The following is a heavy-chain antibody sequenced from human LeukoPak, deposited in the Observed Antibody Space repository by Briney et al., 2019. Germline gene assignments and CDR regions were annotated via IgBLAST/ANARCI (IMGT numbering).Heavy chain of an antibody. J-gene: IGHJ5*02. D-gene: IGHD3/OR15-3a*01. V-gene: IGHV3-23*01. Sequence: GGSLRLSCAASGLTFSSYAMSWVRQAPGKGLEWVSAISGSGGSTYHADSVKGRFTISRDNSKNTLYLQMNSLRAEDTAVYYCAKGDWFLFDPWGQGTLVTVSS. CDR2: ISGSGGST. CDR3: AKGDWFLFDP. CDR1: GLTFSSYA.